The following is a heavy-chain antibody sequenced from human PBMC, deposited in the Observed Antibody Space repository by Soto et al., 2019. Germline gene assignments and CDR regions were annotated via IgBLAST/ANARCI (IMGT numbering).Heavy chain of an antibody. CDR3: ARGGGSQSFWGGYFDP. V-gene: IGHV4-34*12. J-gene: IGHJ5*02. Sequence: PSETLSLTCAVYGGSFNDYNWSWIRQPPGKGLEWIGEIIHSGSATYNPSLKSRVSISVDTSKAQLSLKLMFVTAADSAVYYCARGGGSQSFWGGYFDPWGQGTRPTVPS. D-gene: IGHD3-3*01. CDR1: GGSFNDYN. CDR2: IIHSGSA.